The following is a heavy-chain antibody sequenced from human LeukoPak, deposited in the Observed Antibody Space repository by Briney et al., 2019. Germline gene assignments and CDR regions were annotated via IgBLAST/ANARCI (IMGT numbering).Heavy chain of an antibody. Sequence: GASVKVSCKASGGTFSSYAISWVRQAPGQGLEWMGGIIPIFGTANYAQEFQGRVTITTDESTSTAYMELSSLRSEDTAVYYCARGGTEDAFDIWGQGTMVTVSS. J-gene: IGHJ3*02. D-gene: IGHD3-16*01. CDR2: IIPIFGTA. CDR1: GGTFSSYA. CDR3: ARGGTEDAFDI. V-gene: IGHV1-69*05.